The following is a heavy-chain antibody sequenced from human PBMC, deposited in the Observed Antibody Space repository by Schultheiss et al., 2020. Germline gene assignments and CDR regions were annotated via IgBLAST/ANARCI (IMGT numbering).Heavy chain of an antibody. J-gene: IGHJ4*02. CDR1: GYTFTSYY. D-gene: IGHD3-22*01. Sequence: ASVKVSCKASGYTFTSYYMHWVRQAPGQGLEWMGIINPSGGSTSYAQKFQGRVTMTRDTSTSTVYMELSSLRSGDTAVYYCARDRLITYYYDSSGYQYFDYWGQGTLVNVSS. V-gene: IGHV1-46*01. CDR2: INPSGGST. CDR3: ARDRLITYYYDSSGYQYFDY.